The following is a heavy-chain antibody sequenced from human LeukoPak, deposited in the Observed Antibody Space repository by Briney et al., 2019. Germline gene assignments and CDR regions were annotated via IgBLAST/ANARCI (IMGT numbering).Heavy chain of an antibody. CDR3: ARGPRLRSAFDI. Sequence: PGGSLSLPCGACGFPFRSYVMLWVRQAPARELEGVAVISYDGSNKHYADSVKGRFTFSRDNSKTTLYLQMNSLRAEDTAVYYCARGPRLRSAFDIWGQGTMVTVSS. CDR2: ISYDGSNK. V-gene: IGHV3-30*04. CDR1: GFPFRSYV. J-gene: IGHJ3*02.